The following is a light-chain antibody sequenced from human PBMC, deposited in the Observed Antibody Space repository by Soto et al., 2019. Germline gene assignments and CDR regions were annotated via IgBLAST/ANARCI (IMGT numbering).Light chain of an antibody. V-gene: IGLV2-14*01. CDR1: SSDVGGYNY. Sequence: QSVLTQPASVSGSPGHSITISCTGTSSDVGGYNYVSWYQQHPGKAPKLMIYDVSNRPSGVSNRFSGSKSGNTASLTISGLQAEDEADYYCSSYTSSSSYVFGTGTKATVL. CDR2: DVS. CDR3: SSYTSSSSYV. J-gene: IGLJ1*01.